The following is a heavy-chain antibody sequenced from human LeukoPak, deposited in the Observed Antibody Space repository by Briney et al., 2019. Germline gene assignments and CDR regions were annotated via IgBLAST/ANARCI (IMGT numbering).Heavy chain of an antibody. CDR3: ARWACSSNSCYNDY. J-gene: IGHJ4*02. CDR1: GFTFSSYA. D-gene: IGHD2-2*02. Sequence: GGSLRLSCAASGFTFSSYAMSWVRQAPGKGLEWVSVIYSGGSTYYADSVKGRFTISRDNSKNTLYLQMNSLRAEDTAVYYCARWACSSNSCYNDYWGQGTLVTVSS. CDR2: IYSGGST. V-gene: IGHV3-53*01.